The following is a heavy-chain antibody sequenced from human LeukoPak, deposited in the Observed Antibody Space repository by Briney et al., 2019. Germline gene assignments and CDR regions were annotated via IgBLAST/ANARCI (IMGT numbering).Heavy chain of an antibody. D-gene: IGHD6-13*01. V-gene: IGHV5-51*01. Sequence: GESLKISCKASGYSFTSYWIGWVRQMPGKGLEWMGIIYPGDSDNRYSPSFKGQVTISVDKSISTAYLQWSSLKASDTAMYYCARLSPGYSSSWYRPSNWFDPWGQGTLVTVSS. J-gene: IGHJ5*02. CDR1: GYSFTSYW. CDR2: IYPGDSDN. CDR3: ARLSPGYSSSWYRPSNWFDP.